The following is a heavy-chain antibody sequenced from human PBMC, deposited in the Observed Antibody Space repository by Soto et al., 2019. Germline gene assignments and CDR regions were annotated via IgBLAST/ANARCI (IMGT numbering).Heavy chain of an antibody. Sequence: QVQLVQSGAEVKKPGSSEKVSCKASGGTFSSYAISWVRQAPGQGLEWMGGIIPIFGTANYAQKFQGRVTITADESTSTAYMELSSLRSEDTAVYYCARIDSDGYQIGGIGYWGQGTLVTVSS. CDR3: ARIDSDGYQIGGIGY. J-gene: IGHJ4*02. D-gene: IGHD2-21*01. V-gene: IGHV1-69*12. CDR1: GGTFSSYA. CDR2: IIPIFGTA.